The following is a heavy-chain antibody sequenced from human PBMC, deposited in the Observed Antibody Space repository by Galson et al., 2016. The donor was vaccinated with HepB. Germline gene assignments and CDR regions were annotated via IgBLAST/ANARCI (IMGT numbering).Heavy chain of an antibody. CDR1: GFTFSGYA. CDR3: VQGSTAPAV. J-gene: IGHJ6*04. V-gene: IGHV3-23*01. D-gene: IGHD1-26*01. CDR2: ISRSGDST. Sequence: SLRLSCAASGFTFSGYAMHWVRQAPGKGLEVVSSISRSGDSTDYADSVKGRFTISRDNSKNTLSLQMNSLRVEDTAVYYCVQGSTAPAVWGKGTTVTVSS.